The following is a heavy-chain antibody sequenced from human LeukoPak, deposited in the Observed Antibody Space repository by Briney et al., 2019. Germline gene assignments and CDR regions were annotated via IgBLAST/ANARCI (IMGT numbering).Heavy chain of an antibody. CDR2: ISYDGSNK. V-gene: IGHV3-30*03. Sequence: GGSLRLSCAASGFTFSNYGMHWVRQAPGKGLEWVAVISYDGSNKDYADSVKGRFTISRDNSKNTLYLQMDSLRAEDTAVYYCARDLTPYYYDNTDFWGQGTLVTVSS. D-gene: IGHD3-22*01. J-gene: IGHJ4*02. CDR3: ARDLTPYYYDNTDF. CDR1: GFTFSNYG.